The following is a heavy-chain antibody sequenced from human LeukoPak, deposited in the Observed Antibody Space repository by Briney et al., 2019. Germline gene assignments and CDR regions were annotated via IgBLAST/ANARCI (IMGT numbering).Heavy chain of an antibody. V-gene: IGHV3-23*01. CDR3: AKDRSDWNNALVY. Sequence: GGSLRLSCAASGFTFSSRAMSWVRQAPGEGLEWASAIGGSGGSTYYADAVKGRFTISRDNSKNTLYLQMNSLRAEDTAVYYCAKDRSDWNNALVYWGEGTLVTVSS. CDR1: GFTFSSRA. J-gene: IGHJ4*02. CDR2: IGGSGGST. D-gene: IGHD1/OR15-1a*01.